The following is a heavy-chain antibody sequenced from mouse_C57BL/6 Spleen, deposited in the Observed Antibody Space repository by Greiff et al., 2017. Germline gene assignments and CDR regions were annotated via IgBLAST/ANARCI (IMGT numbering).Heavy chain of an antibody. CDR2: INPSTGGT. D-gene: IGHD1-1*01. CDR1: GYSFTGYY. J-gene: IGHJ4*01. Sequence: VQLQQSGPELVKPGASVKISCKASGYSFTGYYMHWVKQSSEKSLEWIGEINPSTGGTSYNQKFKGKATLTVDKSSSTAYMQLKSLTSEDSAVYYCARHYGSSYNAMDDWGQGTSVTVSS. CDR3: ARHYGSSYNAMDD. V-gene: IGHV1-43*01.